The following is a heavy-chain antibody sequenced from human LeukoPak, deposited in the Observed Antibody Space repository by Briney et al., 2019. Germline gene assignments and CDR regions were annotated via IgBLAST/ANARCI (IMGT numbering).Heavy chain of an antibody. CDR3: ASVNYSDSSGQFDN. V-gene: IGHV4-38-2*02. CDR2: IYQSGTT. Sequence: PSETLSLTCTVSGYSISSGYFWGWIRQPPGKGLEWIGSIYQSGTTYYNLSLKSRVTISVDTSKNQFSLNLRSVTAADTAVYYCASVNYSDSSGQFDNWGQGTLVTVSS. CDR1: GYSISSGYF. J-gene: IGHJ4*02. D-gene: IGHD3-22*01.